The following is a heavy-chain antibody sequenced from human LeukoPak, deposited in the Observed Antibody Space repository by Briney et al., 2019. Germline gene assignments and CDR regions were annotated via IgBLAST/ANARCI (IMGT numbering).Heavy chain of an antibody. D-gene: IGHD1-20*01. J-gene: IGHJ4*02. CDR1: GFTFSSYA. CDR2: ISGSGGST. V-gene: IGHV3-23*01. Sequence: PGGSLRLPCAASGFTFSSYAMSWLPQAPGKGLEWVSAISGSGGSTYYADSVKGRFTISRDNSKNTLYLQMHSLRAEDTAVYYCARDLGYINWNDGDYWGQGTLVTVSS. CDR3: ARDLGYINWNDGDY.